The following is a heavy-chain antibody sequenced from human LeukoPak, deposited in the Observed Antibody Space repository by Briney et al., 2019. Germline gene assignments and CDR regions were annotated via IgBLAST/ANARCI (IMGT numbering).Heavy chain of an antibody. V-gene: IGHV4-38-2*02. Sequence: SETLSLTCTVSGYSISSGYYWGWIRQPPGKGLGWIGSIYHSGSTYYNPSLKSRVTISVDTSKNQFSLKLSSVTAADTAVYYCASLNYYYYYMDVWGKGTTVTVSS. CDR2: IYHSGST. CDR1: GYSISSGYY. CDR3: ASLNYYYYYMDV. J-gene: IGHJ6*03.